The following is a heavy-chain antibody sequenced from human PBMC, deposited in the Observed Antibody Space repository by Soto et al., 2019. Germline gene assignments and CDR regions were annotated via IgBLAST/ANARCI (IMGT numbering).Heavy chain of an antibody. CDR3: VKGVYDSSGYYDY. J-gene: IGHJ4*02. D-gene: IGHD3-22*01. CDR1: GFTFSSYA. CDR2: ISSNGGST. Sequence: GGSLRLSCSASGFTFSSYAMHWVRQAQGKGLEYVSAISSNGGSTYYADSVKGRFTISRDNSKNTLYLQMSSLRAEDTAVYYCVKGVYDSSGYYDYWGQGTLVTSPQ. V-gene: IGHV3-64D*06.